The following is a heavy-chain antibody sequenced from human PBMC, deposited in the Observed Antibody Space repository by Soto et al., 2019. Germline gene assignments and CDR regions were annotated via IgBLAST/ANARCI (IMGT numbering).Heavy chain of an antibody. CDR1: GFSLSTSGVG. Sequence: QITLKASGPSLVKPTQTLTLTCTFSGFSLSTSGVGVGWFRQPPGQALEWLAVIYWDHDKHYSPSLKSRLTITKDTSKNQVVLTMTNLDPVYTATYYWARKGYGDYTSDYWGQGTLVTVSS. CDR2: IYWDHDK. CDR3: ARKGYGDYTSDY. V-gene: IGHV2-5*02. J-gene: IGHJ4*02. D-gene: IGHD4-17*01.